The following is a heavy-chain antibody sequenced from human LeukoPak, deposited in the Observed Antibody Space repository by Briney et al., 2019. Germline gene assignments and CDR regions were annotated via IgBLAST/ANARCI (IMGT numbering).Heavy chain of an antibody. CDR1: GYSISSGYY. D-gene: IGHD6-13*01. J-gene: IGHJ4*02. CDR3: ARQYSSSWYQGVL. V-gene: IGHV4-38-2*02. Sequence: PSETLSLTCTVSGYSISSGYYWGRIRQPPGKGLEWIGSIYHSGSTYYNPSLKSRVTISVDTSKDQLSLELSSVTAADTAVYYCARQYSSSWYQGVLWGQGTLVTVSS. CDR2: IYHSGST.